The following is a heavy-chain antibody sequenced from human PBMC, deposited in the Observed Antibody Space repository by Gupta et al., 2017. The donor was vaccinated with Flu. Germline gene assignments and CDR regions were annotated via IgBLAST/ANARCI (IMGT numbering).Heavy chain of an antibody. D-gene: IGHD2-2*01. J-gene: IGHJ4*02. V-gene: IGHV3-33*01. Sequence: QVQLVESGGGVVQPGRSLRLSCAASGFTFSSYGMHWVRQAPGKGLEWVAVIWYDGSNKYYADSVKGRFTISRDNSKNTLYLQMNSLRAEDTAVYYCARDCRGSTSCQDYWGQGTLVTVSS. CDR1: GFTFSSYG. CDR3: ARDCRGSTSCQDY. CDR2: IWYDGSNK.